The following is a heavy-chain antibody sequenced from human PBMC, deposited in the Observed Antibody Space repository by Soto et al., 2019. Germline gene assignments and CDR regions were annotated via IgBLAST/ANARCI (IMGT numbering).Heavy chain of an antibody. D-gene: IGHD3-22*01. J-gene: IGHJ4*02. CDR3: AKDRVSSGYYDY. Sequence: EVQLLESGGGLVQPGGSLRLSCAASGFTFSSYAMRWVRQAPGTGLEWVSPISGSGGSTYYADSVKGRITISRDNSKNWLYLQMNSLMAEDTAVYYCAKDRVSSGYYDYWGQGTLVTVSS. CDR1: GFTFSSYA. V-gene: IGHV3-23*01. CDR2: ISGSGGST.